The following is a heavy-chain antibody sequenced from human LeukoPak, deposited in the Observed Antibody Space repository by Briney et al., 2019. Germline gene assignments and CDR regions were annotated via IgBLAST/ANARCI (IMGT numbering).Heavy chain of an antibody. J-gene: IGHJ6*03. CDR2: IYTSGST. CDR1: GGSISSYY. Sequence: SETLSLTCTVPGGSISSYYWSWIRQPAGKGLEWIGRIYTSGSTNYNPSLKSRVTMSVDTSKNQFSLKLSSVTAADTAVYYCARETHPQFNYYYYYMDVWGKGTTVTVSS. V-gene: IGHV4-4*07. CDR3: ARETHPQFNYYYYYMDV.